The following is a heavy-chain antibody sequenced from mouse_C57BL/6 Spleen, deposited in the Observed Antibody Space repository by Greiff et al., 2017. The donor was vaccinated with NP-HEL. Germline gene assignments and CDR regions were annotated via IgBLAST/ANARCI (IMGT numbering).Heavy chain of an antibody. D-gene: IGHD1-1*01. Sequence: EVHLVESGGGLVKPGGSLKLSCAASGFTFSSYAMSWVRQTPEKRLEWVATISDGGSYTYYPDNVKGRFTISRDNAKNNLYLQMSHLKSEDTAMYYCARDGTTVVADAMDYWGQGTSVTVSS. CDR3: ARDGTTVVADAMDY. CDR2: ISDGGSYT. J-gene: IGHJ4*01. CDR1: GFTFSSYA. V-gene: IGHV5-4*01.